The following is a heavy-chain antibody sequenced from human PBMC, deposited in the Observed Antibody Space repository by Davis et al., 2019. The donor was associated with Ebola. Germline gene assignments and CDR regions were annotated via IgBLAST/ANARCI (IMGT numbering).Heavy chain of an antibody. CDR1: GFSFSTYA. Sequence: GESLKISCVASGFSFSTYAMSWVRQAPGKGLEWITGISNGGSRKDNADSVRGRFTISRAIAKNSLYLQMNSLRAGDTAVYYCARARPREMVYAIRTYNYYSMDVWGKGTTVTVSS. CDR3: ARARPREMVYAIRTYNYYSMDV. V-gene: IGHV3-23*03. D-gene: IGHD2-8*01. J-gene: IGHJ6*04. CDR2: ISNGGSRK.